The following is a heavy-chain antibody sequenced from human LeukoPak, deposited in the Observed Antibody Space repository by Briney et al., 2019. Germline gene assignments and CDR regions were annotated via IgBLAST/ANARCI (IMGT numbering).Heavy chain of an antibody. CDR2: INAYNGNT. Sequence: ASVKVSCKASGYIFTSYGISWVRQAPGQGFEWMGWINAYNGNTKYAQKLQGRVTMTRDTSTNTAYMELGSLRSDDTAVYYCARRVITSPGSYCYMDDWGKGTTVTVSS. D-gene: IGHD3-16*01. J-gene: IGHJ6*03. CDR3: ARRVITSPGSYCYMDD. CDR1: GYIFTSYG. V-gene: IGHV1-18*01.